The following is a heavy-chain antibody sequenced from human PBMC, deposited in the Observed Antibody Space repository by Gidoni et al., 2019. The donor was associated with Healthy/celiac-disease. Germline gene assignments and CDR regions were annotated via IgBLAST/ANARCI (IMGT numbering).Heavy chain of an antibody. V-gene: IGHV3-33*01. J-gene: IGHJ4*02. CDR2: IWYDGSNK. D-gene: IGHD4-17*01. Sequence: QVQLVASGGVGVLPGRSLILSCAASGFPFISYGMHWVGQAPGKGLGWVAVIWYDGSNKYYADSVKGRFTISRDNSKNTLYLQMNSLRAEDTAVYYCARDVNSAQTGDYGLVDYWGQGTLVTVSS. CDR1: GFPFISYG. CDR3: ARDVNSAQTGDYGLVDY.